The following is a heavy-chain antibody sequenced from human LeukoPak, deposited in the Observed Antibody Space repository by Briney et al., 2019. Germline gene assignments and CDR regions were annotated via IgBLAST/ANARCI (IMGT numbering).Heavy chain of an antibody. CDR3: ARPSFHCSSTSCYTGYGMDV. D-gene: IGHD2-2*02. V-gene: IGHV1-18*01. J-gene: IGHJ6*02. CDR2: ISAYNGNT. Sequence: ASVKVSCKASGYTFTSYGISWVRQAPEQGLEWMGWISAYNGNTNYAQKLQGRVTMTTDTSTSTAYMELRSLRSDDTAVYYCARPSFHCSSTSCYTGYGMDVWGQGTTVTVSS. CDR1: GYTFTSYG.